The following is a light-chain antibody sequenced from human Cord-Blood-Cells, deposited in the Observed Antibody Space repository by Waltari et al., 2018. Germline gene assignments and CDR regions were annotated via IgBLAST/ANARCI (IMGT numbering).Light chain of an antibody. J-gene: IGKJ5*01. CDR2: DAA. V-gene: IGKV3-11*01. Sequence: EIVLTQSPATLSLSPGERATLACRASQSVSSYLAWYQQKPGQAPRLLSYDAANRATGIPARFSGSGSGTDCTLTISSLEPEDFAVYYCQQRSNWPFFGQGTRLEIK. CDR3: QQRSNWPF. CDR1: QSVSSY.